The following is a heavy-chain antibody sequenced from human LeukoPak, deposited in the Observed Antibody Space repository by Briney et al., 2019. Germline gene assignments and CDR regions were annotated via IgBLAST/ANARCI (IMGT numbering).Heavy chain of an antibody. V-gene: IGHV3-64D*09. CDR2: SGGAT. J-gene: IGHJ4*02. CDR3: IKDRTGTYSFDY. Sequence: GGSLRLSCSASGFTLSSYSMHWVRQAPGKGLEYVSTSGGATYYADSVKGRFTISRDNAKNTLYLQMSSLRAEDTAVYYCIKDRTGTYSFDYWGQGTLVTVSS. CDR1: GFTLSSYS. D-gene: IGHD7-27*01.